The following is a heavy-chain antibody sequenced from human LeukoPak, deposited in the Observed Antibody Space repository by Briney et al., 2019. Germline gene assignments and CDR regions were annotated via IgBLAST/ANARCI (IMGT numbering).Heavy chain of an antibody. V-gene: IGHV1-69*01. D-gene: IGHD2-2*01. CDR1: GGTFSSYA. J-gene: IGHJ5*02. CDR3: ARDIVVVPARGYNWFDP. Sequence: ASVKVSCKASGGTFSSYAISWVRQAPGQGLEWMGGIIPIFGTANYAQKFQGRVTITADESTSTAYMELSSLRSEDTAVYYCARDIVVVPARGYNWFDPWGQGTLVTVSS. CDR2: IIPIFGTA.